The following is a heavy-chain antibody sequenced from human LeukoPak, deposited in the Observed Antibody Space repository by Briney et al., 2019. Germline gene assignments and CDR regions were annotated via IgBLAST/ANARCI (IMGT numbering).Heavy chain of an antibody. CDR2: ISAGGDLT. D-gene: IGHD1-26*01. V-gene: IGHV3-23*01. Sequence: GGSLRLSCAASRFSFSAYPMGWVRRAPGRGLEGVSGISAGGDLTFYADPVKGRFTISRDNSKNTLYLQMNSLRADDTAEYYCAKSLLTTASGTGRAFDLWDQGTMVTVSS. CDR3: AKSLLTTASGTGRAFDL. CDR1: RFSFSAYP. J-gene: IGHJ3*01.